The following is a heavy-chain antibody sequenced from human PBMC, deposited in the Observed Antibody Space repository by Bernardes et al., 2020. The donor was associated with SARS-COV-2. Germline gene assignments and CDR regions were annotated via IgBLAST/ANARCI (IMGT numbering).Heavy chain of an antibody. D-gene: IGHD4-4*01. J-gene: IGHJ4*02. CDR2: ISTSSTHI. Sequence: GRSLKVCCAASGFTFSSYSLVWVRQAPGKGLEWISSISTSSTHISYADSVRGRFAISRDNAKSSLYLQMNSLRVEDTAVYYCARVEFSNLYYFDYWGQGTLVTVSS. CDR1: GFTFSSYS. CDR3: ARVEFSNLYYFDY. V-gene: IGHV3-21*01.